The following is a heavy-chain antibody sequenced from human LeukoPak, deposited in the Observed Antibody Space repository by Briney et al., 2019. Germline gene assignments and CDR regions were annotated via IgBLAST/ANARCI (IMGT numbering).Heavy chain of an antibody. D-gene: IGHD3-9*01. Sequence: GGSLRLSCAASGFSFSSYWMHWVRQDPRKGLVWVSRISGDGRNINYADSVRGRFTISRDNAKNTLYLQMNTLRVEDTAVYYCTRDLMDYDVSTGLHHYYMDVWGQGTTVTVSS. CDR2: ISGDGRNI. CDR1: GFSFSSYW. J-gene: IGHJ6*02. CDR3: TRDLMDYDVSTGLHHYYMDV. V-gene: IGHV3-74*01.